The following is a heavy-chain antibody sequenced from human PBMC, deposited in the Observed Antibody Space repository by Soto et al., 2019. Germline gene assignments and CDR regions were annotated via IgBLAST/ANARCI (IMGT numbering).Heavy chain of an antibody. CDR1: GFTFSSDG. CDR3: APWFGAFDY. Sequence: QVQLVESGGGVVQPGRSLRLSCEASGFTFSSDGMHWVRQAPGKGLEWVAVISYDGSSKYYADSVKGRFTISRDNSKNAMYLQMNRLRTEHTSVYYCAPWFGAFDYWGQGTLVTVSS. V-gene: IGHV3-30*03. D-gene: IGHD3-10*01. CDR2: ISYDGSSK. J-gene: IGHJ4*02.